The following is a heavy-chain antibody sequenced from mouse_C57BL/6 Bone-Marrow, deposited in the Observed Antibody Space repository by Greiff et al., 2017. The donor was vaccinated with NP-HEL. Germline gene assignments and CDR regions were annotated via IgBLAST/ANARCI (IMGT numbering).Heavy chain of an antibody. V-gene: IGHV1-26*01. CDR1: GYTFTDYY. J-gene: IGHJ2*01. CDR3: AIPYYYGSGYDFDY. D-gene: IGHD1-1*01. Sequence: EVQLQQSGPELVKPGASVKISCKASGYTFTDYYMNWVKQSHGKSLEWIGDINPNNGGTRYNQKFKGKATLTVDKSSSTAYMELRSLTSEDSAVYYCAIPYYYGSGYDFDYWGQGTTLTVSS. CDR2: INPNNGGT.